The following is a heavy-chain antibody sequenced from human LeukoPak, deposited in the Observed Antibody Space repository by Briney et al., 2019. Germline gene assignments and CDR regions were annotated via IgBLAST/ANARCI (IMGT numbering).Heavy chain of an antibody. J-gene: IGHJ3*02. CDR1: GFTFSSYA. CDR3: AKSRTVTTENDAFDI. V-gene: IGHV3-23*01. CDR2: ISGSGGST. D-gene: IGHD4-17*01. Sequence: GGSLRLSCAASGFTFSSYAMSWVRQAPXXXXEWVSAISGSGGSTYYADSVKGRFTISRDNSKNTLYLQMNSLRAEDTAVYYCAKSRTVTTENDAFDIWGQGTMVTVSS.